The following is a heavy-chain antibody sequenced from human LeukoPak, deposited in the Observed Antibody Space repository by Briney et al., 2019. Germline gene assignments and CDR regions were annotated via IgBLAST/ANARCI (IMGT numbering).Heavy chain of an antibody. J-gene: IGHJ4*02. CDR1: GYTFTSYD. D-gene: IGHD3-10*01. CDR2: INPNSGGT. CDR3: ARNLWFGDLTGYFDY. Sequence: ASVKVSCKASGYTFTSYDINWVRQATGQGLEWMGWINPNSGGTNYAQKFQGRVTMTRDTSISTAYMELSRLRSDDTAVYYCARNLWFGDLTGYFDYWGQGTLVTVSS. V-gene: IGHV1-2*02.